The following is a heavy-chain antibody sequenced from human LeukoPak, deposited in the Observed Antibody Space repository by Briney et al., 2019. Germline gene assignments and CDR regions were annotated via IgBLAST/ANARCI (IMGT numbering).Heavy chain of an antibody. D-gene: IGHD1-26*01. Sequence: PSGTLSPTCTVSGGSISSYYWSWIRQPPGKGLEWIGYIYYSGSTNYNPSLKSRVTISVDTSKNQFSLKLGSVTAADTAVYYCARGSGSRTMDVWGKGTTVTVSS. CDR2: IYYSGST. CDR1: GGSISSYY. J-gene: IGHJ6*03. CDR3: ARGSGSRTMDV. V-gene: IGHV4-59*01.